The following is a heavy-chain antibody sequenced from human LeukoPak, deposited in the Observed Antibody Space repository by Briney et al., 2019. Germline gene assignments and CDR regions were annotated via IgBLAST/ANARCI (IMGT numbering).Heavy chain of an antibody. J-gene: IGHJ4*02. CDR2: ISYDGSNK. D-gene: IGHD3-22*01. V-gene: IGHV3-30-3*01. CDR1: GFSFSDYN. Sequence: PGGSLRLSCAASGFSFSDYNINWVRQAPGKGLEWVAVISYDGSNKYYADSVKGRFTISRDNSKNTLYLQMNSLRAEDTAVYYCAREGSSGYYFDYWGQGTLVTVSS. CDR3: AREGSSGYYFDY.